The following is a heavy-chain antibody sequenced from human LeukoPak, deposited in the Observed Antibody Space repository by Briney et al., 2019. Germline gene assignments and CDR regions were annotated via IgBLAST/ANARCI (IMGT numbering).Heavy chain of an antibody. CDR1: GFTFSSYG. CDR3: AKDMITFGGVIVPFDY. CDR2: ISYDGSNK. V-gene: IGHV3-30*18. Sequence: GGSLRLSCAASGFTFSSYGMHWVRQAPGKGLEWVAVISYDGSNKYYADSVKGRFTISRDNSKNTLYLQMNSLRAEDTAVHYCAKDMITFGGVIVPFDYWGQGTLVTVSS. J-gene: IGHJ4*02. D-gene: IGHD3-16*02.